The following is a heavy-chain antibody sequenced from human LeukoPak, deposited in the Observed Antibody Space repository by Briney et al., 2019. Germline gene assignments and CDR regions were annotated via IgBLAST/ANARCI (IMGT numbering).Heavy chain of an antibody. D-gene: IGHD6-19*01. Sequence: PGGSLRLSCAASGFTFSSYAMHWVRQAPGKGLEWVAVISYDGSNKYYADSVKGRFTISRDNSKNTLYLQMNSLRAEDTAVYYCAREISSGWYREYFQHWGQGTLVTVSS. CDR3: AREISSGWYREYFQH. J-gene: IGHJ1*01. CDR2: ISYDGSNK. V-gene: IGHV3-30*04. CDR1: GFTFSSYA.